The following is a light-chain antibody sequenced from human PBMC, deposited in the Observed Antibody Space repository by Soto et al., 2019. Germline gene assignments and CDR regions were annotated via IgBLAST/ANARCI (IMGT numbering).Light chain of an antibody. CDR3: QQHNIYVFT. J-gene: IGKJ3*01. CDR2: AAS. V-gene: IGKV1-9*01. CDR1: QDVSRF. Sequence: DIQLTQSPYFLSASVGDRVTISSRASQDVSRFLAWYQQKPGKAPNLLIYAASTLPSGVPSRFSGSGSRTEFTLAISSLQPEDFATYYCQQHNIYVFTFGPGTKVDIK.